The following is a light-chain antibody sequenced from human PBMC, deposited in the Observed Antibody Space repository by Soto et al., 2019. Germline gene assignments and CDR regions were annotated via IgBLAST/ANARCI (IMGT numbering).Light chain of an antibody. Sequence: EIVMTQSPATLSVSPGERATLSCRASQSVSSNLAWYQHKPGQAPRLLIYGASTTATGIPARFSGSGSGTEFTLTISSLQSEDFALYYCQQYYTGPYSFGHGTKLEIK. CDR2: GAS. J-gene: IGKJ2*03. CDR3: QQYYTGPYS. V-gene: IGKV3-15*01. CDR1: QSVSSN.